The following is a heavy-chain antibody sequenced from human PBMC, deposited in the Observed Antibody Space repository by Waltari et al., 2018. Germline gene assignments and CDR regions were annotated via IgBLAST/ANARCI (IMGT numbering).Heavy chain of an antibody. J-gene: IGHJ4*02. D-gene: IGHD3-9*01. CDR2: IYYSGST. V-gene: IGHV4-39*01. Sequence: QMQLQESGPGLVKPSETLSLTCSGFGGSISTRAFPWGWIRPPPGAGLEWIGSIYYSGSTYYSPSFKSRVTISMDPSKNQFSLKLESLTAADTAVYYCARHNNGWHYDILTAYYNLWGQGTRVLVSS. CDR1: GGSISTRAFP. CDR3: ARHNNGWHYDILTAYYNL.